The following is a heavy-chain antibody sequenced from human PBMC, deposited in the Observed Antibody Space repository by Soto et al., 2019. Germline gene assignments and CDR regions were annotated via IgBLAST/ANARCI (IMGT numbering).Heavy chain of an antibody. D-gene: IGHD5-12*01. V-gene: IGHV1-2*04. Sequence: GASVKVSCKASGYTFTGYYMHWVRQAPGQGLEWMGWINPNSGGTNYAQKFQGWVTMTRDTSISTAYMELSSLRSEDTAVYYCAPWGIYSGYDFTPWGQGTLVTVSS. J-gene: IGHJ5*02. CDR2: INPNSGGT. CDR1: GYTFTGYY. CDR3: APWGIYSGYDFTP.